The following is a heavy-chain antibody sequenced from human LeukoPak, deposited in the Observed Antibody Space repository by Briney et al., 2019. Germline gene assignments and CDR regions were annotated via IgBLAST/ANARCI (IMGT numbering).Heavy chain of an antibody. CDR3: ARAIVGAPAFDY. V-gene: IGHV3-74*01. J-gene: IGHJ4*02. CDR1: GFTLSSYW. D-gene: IGHD1-26*01. CDR2: INTDGSST. Sequence: PGGSLRLSCAASGFTLSSYWMSWVRQAPGKGLVWVSRINTDGSSTSYADSVKGRFTISRDNAKNTLYLQMNSLRAEDTAVYYCARAIVGAPAFDYWGQGTLVTVSS.